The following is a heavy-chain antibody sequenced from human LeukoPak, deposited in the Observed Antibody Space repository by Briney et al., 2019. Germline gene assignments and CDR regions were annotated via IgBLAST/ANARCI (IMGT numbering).Heavy chain of an antibody. D-gene: IGHD1-14*01. CDR3: AKDIGIRGAFDI. V-gene: IGHV3-9*01. CDR1: GFTLDDYA. CDR2: ISWNSGSI. Sequence: GGSLRLSCAASGFTLDDYAMHWVRQAPGKGLEWVSGISWNSGSIGYADSVKGRFTICRDNAKNSLYLQMNSLRAEDTALYYCAKDIGIRGAFDIWGQGTMVTVSS. J-gene: IGHJ3*02.